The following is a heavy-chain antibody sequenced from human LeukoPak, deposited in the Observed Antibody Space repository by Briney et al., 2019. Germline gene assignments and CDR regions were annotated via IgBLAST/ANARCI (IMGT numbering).Heavy chain of an antibody. D-gene: IGHD3-10*01. CDR1: GFTFSSYS. CDR3: ARDQYGSGSYSLGSFDY. J-gene: IGHJ4*02. Sequence: PGGSLRLSCAASGFTFSSYSMNWVRQAPGKGLEWVSYIRSSSITIYYADSVKGRFTISRDNAKNSLYLQMNSLREEDTAVYYCARDQYGSGSYSLGSFDYWGQGTLVTVSS. CDR2: IRSSSITI. V-gene: IGHV3-48*02.